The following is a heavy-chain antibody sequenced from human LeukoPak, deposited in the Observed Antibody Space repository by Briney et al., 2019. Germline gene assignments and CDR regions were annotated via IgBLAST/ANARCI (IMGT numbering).Heavy chain of an antibody. CDR1: GFTFSAYS. V-gene: IGHV3-21*01. CDR3: ARGDETAILDY. D-gene: IGHD5-18*01. Sequence: GGSLRLFCAASGFTFSAYSMNWVRQAPGKGLEWVSSSSSRRSDIYYADSVKGRFTIFRDNAKRSLYLQMNSLRAEDSAVYYCARGDETAILDYWGQGTLVTVSS. CDR2: SSSRRSDI. J-gene: IGHJ4*02.